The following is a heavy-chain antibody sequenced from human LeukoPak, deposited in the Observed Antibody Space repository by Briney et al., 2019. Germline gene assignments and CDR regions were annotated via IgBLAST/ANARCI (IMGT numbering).Heavy chain of an antibody. CDR1: GGSFSGYY. J-gene: IGHJ3*02. V-gene: IGHV4-34*01. D-gene: IGHD2-2*02. CDR3: ARHGEYQLLYRRSGAFDI. Sequence: SETLSLTCAVYGGSFSGYYWSWIRQPPGKGLEWIGSIYYSGSTYYNPSLKSRGTISVDTSKNQFSLKLSSVTAADTAVYYCARHGEYQLLYRRSGAFDIWGQGTMVTVSS. CDR2: IYYSGST.